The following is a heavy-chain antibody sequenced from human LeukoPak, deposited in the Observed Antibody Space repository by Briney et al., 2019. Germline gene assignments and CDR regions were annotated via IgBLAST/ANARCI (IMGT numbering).Heavy chain of an antibody. Sequence: GGSMRLSCAASGFTFSSYAMSWVRQAPGKGLEWVSAISGSGGSTYYADSVKGRFTTSRDNSKNTLYLQMNSLRAEDTAVYYCATLKLISVGRHFDYWGQGTLVTVSS. CDR2: ISGSGGST. D-gene: IGHD1-26*01. CDR3: ATLKLISVGRHFDY. V-gene: IGHV3-23*01. J-gene: IGHJ4*02. CDR1: GFTFSSYA.